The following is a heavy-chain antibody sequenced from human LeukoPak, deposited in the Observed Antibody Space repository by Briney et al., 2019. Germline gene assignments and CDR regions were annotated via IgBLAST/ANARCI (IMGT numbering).Heavy chain of an antibody. CDR3: ARSIGTGTVAAFDI. D-gene: IGHD4-23*01. J-gene: IGHJ3*02. CDR1: RGAITFYY. Sequence: SETLSLTCTVSRGAITFYYWNWIRQPPGKGLEWIGYVFYSGDTNYNPSLKSRVTISVDTSQNQFSLKLSSVTAADTGVYYCARSIGTGTVAAFDIWGQGTVVTVSS. V-gene: IGHV4-59*01. CDR2: VFYSGDT.